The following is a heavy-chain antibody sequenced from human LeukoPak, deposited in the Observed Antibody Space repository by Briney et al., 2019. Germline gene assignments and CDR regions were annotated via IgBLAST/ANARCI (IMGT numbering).Heavy chain of an antibody. CDR2: INPNSGGT. V-gene: IGHV1-2*02. Sequence: ASVKVSCKASGYTFTGYYMHWVRQAPGPGLEWMGWINPNSGGTNYAQKFQGRVTMTRDTSISTAYMELSRLRSDDTAVYYCARALIVVVPAAYGYWGQGTLVTVSS. CDR1: GYTFTGYY. CDR3: ARALIVVVPAAYGY. J-gene: IGHJ4*02. D-gene: IGHD2-2*01.